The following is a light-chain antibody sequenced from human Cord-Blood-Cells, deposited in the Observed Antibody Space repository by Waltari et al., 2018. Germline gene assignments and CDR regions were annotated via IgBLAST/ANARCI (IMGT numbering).Light chain of an antibody. CDR3: QQYDNLPLT. J-gene: IGKJ4*01. Sequence: DIQMTQSPSSLSASVGDRVTITCQASKDISNYLNWYQQKPGKDPKLLIYDASNLERGVPSRFSGSGSGTDFTFTISSLQPEDIATYYCQQYDNLPLTFGGGTKVEIK. CDR2: DAS. V-gene: IGKV1-33*01. CDR1: KDISNY.